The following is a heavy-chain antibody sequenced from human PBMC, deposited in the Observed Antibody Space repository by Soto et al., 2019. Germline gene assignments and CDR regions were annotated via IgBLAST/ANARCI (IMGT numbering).Heavy chain of an antibody. CDR3: ARGIQLWLLAFDI. J-gene: IGHJ3*02. V-gene: IGHV1-69*13. CDR1: GYTFASYA. CDR2: IIPIFGTA. Sequence: SVKVSCKASGYTFASYAISWVRQAPGQGLEWMGGIIPIFGTANYAQKFQGRVTITADESTSTAYMELSSLRSEDTAVYYCARGIQLWLLAFDIWGQGTMVTVSS. D-gene: IGHD5-18*01.